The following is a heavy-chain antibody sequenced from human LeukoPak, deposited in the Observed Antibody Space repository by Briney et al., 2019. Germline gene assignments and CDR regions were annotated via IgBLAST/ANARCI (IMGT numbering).Heavy chain of an antibody. V-gene: IGHV3-23*01. D-gene: IGHD3-3*01. Sequence: PSETLSLTCTVSGGSIRSSYYYWGWIRQTPGKGLEWVSAISGSGGSTYYADSVKGRFTISRDNSKNTLFLQMNSLRVEDTAPYYCAKSVAIYFYYGLDVWGQGTTVTVSS. J-gene: IGHJ6*02. CDR1: GGSIRSSYYY. CDR2: ISGSGGST. CDR3: AKSVAIYFYYGLDV.